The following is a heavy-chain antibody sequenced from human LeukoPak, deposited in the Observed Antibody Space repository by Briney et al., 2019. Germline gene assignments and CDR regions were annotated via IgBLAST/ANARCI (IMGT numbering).Heavy chain of an antibody. CDR3: ARDKGTYGSGAS. Sequence: GASVKVSCKASGYTFTSYAMHWVRQAPGQRLEWMGRIIPILGIANYAQKFQGRVTITADKSTSTAYMELSSLRSEDTAVYYCARDKGTYGSGASWGQGTLVTVSS. CDR2: IIPILGIA. V-gene: IGHV1-69*04. D-gene: IGHD3-10*01. J-gene: IGHJ5*02. CDR1: GYTFTSYA.